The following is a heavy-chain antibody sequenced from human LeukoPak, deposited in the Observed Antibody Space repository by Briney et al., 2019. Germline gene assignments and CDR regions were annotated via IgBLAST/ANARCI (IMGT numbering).Heavy chain of an antibody. CDR1: GGSISSYY. CDR2: IYYSGST. J-gene: IGHJ4*02. V-gene: IGHV4-59*01. CDR3: ARGKRAAAGSFDY. Sequence: PSETLSLTCTVSGGSISSYYWSWIRQPPGKGLEWIGYIYYSGSTNYNPSLKSRVTISVDTSKNQFSLKLSSVTAADTAVYYCARGKRAAAGSFDYWGQGTLVTVSS. D-gene: IGHD6-13*01.